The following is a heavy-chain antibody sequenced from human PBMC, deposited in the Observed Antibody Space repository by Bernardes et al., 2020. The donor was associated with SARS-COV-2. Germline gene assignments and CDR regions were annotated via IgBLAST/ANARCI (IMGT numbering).Heavy chain of an antibody. Sequence: GGSLRLSCAASGFTFDDYAMHWVRQAPGKGLEWVSGISWNSGSIGYADSVKGRFTISRDNAKNSLYLQMNSLRAEDTALYYCAKDTGYDSSGPPDYWGQGTLVTVSS. CDR1: GFTFDDYA. CDR3: AKDTGYDSSGPPDY. V-gene: IGHV3-9*01. J-gene: IGHJ4*02. CDR2: ISWNSGSI. D-gene: IGHD3-22*01.